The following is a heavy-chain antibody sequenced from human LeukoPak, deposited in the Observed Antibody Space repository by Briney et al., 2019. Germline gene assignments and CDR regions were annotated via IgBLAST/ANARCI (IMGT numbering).Heavy chain of an antibody. CDR1: GFTVSSNY. CDR2: IYSGGST. CDR3: ASSREAKYFQH. J-gene: IGHJ1*01. Sequence: GGSLRLSCAASGFTVSSNYMSWVRQAPGKGLGWVSVIYSGGSTYYADSVKGRFTISRDNSKNTLYPQMNSLRAEDTAVYYCASSREAKYFQHWGQGTLVTVSS. D-gene: IGHD6-13*01. V-gene: IGHV3-66*01.